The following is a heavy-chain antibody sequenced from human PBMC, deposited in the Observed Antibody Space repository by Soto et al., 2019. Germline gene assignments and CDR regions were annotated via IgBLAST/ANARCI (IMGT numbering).Heavy chain of an antibody. CDR3: ARAYYDILTGYYIYYFDY. J-gene: IGHJ4*02. CDR1: GYTFTGYY. V-gene: IGHV1-2*02. Sequence: GASVKVSCKASGYTFTGYYMHWVRQAPGQGLEWMGWINPNSGGTNYAQKFQGRVTMTRDTSISTAYMELSRLRSDDTAVYYCARAYYDILTGYYIYYFDYWGQGTLVTVS. D-gene: IGHD3-9*01. CDR2: INPNSGGT.